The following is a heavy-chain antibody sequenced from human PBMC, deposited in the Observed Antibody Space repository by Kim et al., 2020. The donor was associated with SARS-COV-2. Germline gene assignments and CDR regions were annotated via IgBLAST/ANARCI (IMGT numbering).Heavy chain of an antibody. D-gene: IGHD1-1*01. CDR1: GFTFSSYA. CDR3: AGINLQGQGY. V-gene: IGHV3-30*04. CDR2: ISYDGSNK. J-gene: IGHJ4*02. Sequence: GGSLRLSCAASGFTFSSYAMHWVRQAPGKGLEWVAVISYDGSNKYYADSVKGLFTISRDNSKNTLYLQMNSLRAEDTAVYYCAGINLQGQGYWGQGTLVTVSS.